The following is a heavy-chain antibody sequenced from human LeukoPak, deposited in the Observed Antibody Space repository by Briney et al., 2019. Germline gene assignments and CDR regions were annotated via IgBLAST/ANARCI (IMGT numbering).Heavy chain of an antibody. CDR2: ISGGGGST. V-gene: IGHV3-23*01. D-gene: IGHD6-13*01. J-gene: IGHJ6*02. CDR3: SQPTEGVIAAAPYYYYAMDV. CDR1: GFTFSTYA. Sequence: GGSLRLSCAASGFTFSTYAMSWVRQAPGKGLEWVSAISGGGGSTYYADSVKGRFTISRDNSKNTLYLQMNSLRAEDTAVYYCSQPTEGVIAAAPYYYYAMDVWGQGTTVTVSS.